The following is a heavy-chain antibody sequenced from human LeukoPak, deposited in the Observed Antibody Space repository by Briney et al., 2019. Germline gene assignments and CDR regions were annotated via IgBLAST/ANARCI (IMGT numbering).Heavy chain of an antibody. J-gene: IGHJ5*02. CDR1: TASISSFY. CDR3: ARHGRGQQQMRSWFDP. V-gene: IGHV4-59*08. CDR2: ISYSGST. Sequence: KPPQSLSLTCPLDTASISSFYWSWIRQPPGKGLEWVEYISYSGSTSYNPCLKSRVTISVGTSKNQFSLKLSSLTAADTAVYYCARHGRGQQQMRSWFDPWGQGTLVTVSS. D-gene: IGHD1-26*01.